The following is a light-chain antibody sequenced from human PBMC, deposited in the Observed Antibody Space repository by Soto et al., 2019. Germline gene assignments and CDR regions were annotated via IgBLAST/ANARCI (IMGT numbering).Light chain of an antibody. Sequence: SQSPAKIAMSPCKTTNRSWRASQSVSSYLAWYQQKPGQANRLIIYDASNRATGIPDRFSGSGSGTDFTLTISSLEPEDGAVYYRQKRSNWPITFGQGTRLEIK. V-gene: IGKV3-11*01. CDR2: DAS. J-gene: IGKJ5*01. CDR1: QSVSSY. CDR3: QKRSNWPIT.